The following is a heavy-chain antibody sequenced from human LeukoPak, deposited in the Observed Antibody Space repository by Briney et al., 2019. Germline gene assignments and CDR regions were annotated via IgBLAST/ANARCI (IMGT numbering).Heavy chain of an antibody. Sequence: SETLSLTCTVSGGSISSYYWSWIRQPPGKGLEWIGYIYHSGTTNYNPSLKSRVTISVDTSKNQFSLKLSSVTAADTAVYYCARGRKEATVTFDYWGQGTLVTVSS. CDR3: ARGRKEATVTFDY. CDR1: GGSISSYY. D-gene: IGHD4-11*01. CDR2: IYHSGTT. J-gene: IGHJ4*02. V-gene: IGHV4-59*12.